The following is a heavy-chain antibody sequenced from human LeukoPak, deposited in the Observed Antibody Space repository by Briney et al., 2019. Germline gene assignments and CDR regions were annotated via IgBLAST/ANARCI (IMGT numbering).Heavy chain of an antibody. CDR1: GFSFSSHA. CDR3: ARGVRGSYGTDL. CDR2: VSHDGNTK. D-gene: IGHD1-26*01. V-gene: IGHV3-30*07. Sequence: GGSLRLSCAASGFSFSSHAMHWVRQAPGMGPEWVAVVSHDGNTKYYMDSVRGRFTISRDNAMNTLYLHLNSLRAEDTAVYYCARGVRGSYGTDLWGQGTLVTVSS. J-gene: IGHJ5*02.